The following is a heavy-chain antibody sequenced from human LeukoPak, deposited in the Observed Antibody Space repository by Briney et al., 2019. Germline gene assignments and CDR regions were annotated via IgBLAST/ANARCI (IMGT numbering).Heavy chain of an antibody. CDR2: ISGSGGST. Sequence: GGSLRLSCVASGFTFSSYAMSWVRQAPGKGLEWVSAISGSGGSTYYADSMKGRFTISRDNSKNTLYLQVNSLRAEDTAMYYCARNILFAFDIWGQGTMVTVSS. V-gene: IGHV3-23*01. CDR3: ARNILFAFDI. J-gene: IGHJ3*02. D-gene: IGHD2/OR15-2a*01. CDR1: GFTFSSYA.